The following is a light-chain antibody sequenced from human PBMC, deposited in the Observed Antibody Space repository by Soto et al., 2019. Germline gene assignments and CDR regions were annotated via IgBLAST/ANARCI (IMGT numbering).Light chain of an antibody. V-gene: IGLV2-14*01. Sequence: SALTQPAAVSGSPGQSITISCSGTSGDVGANNYVSWYQQHPGKAPKLMIYDVSNRPSGVSNRFSGSKSGNTASLTISGLQAEDEADYYCSSYSITNSGVFGGGTKLTVL. CDR1: SGDVGANNY. CDR3: SSYSITNSGV. J-gene: IGLJ2*01. CDR2: DVS.